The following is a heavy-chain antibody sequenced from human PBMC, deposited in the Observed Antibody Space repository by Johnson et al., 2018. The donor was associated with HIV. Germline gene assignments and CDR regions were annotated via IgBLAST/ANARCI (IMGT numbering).Heavy chain of an antibody. Sequence: QVQLVESGGGLVKPGGSLRLSCVASGFTFGNYAMNWVRQAPGKGLEWMTVMSSDGTNKYYADSVKGRFTISRDNSKDTLFLQMSSLRADDTAVYYCARDSLIAADGTGGGAFDIGGQGTMVTVSS. V-gene: IGHV3-30*04. CDR3: ARDSLIAADGTGGGAFDI. J-gene: IGHJ3*02. CDR2: MSSDGTNK. CDR1: GFTFGNYA. D-gene: IGHD6-13*01.